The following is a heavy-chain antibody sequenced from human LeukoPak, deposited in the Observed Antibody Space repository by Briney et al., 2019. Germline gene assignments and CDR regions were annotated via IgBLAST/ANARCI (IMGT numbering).Heavy chain of an antibody. J-gene: IGHJ4*02. CDR2: IYYSDMYNSGST. V-gene: IGHV4-59*01. CDR3: ARALDRSGWYVDY. CDR1: GGSISHYY. D-gene: IGHD6-19*01. Sequence: SETLSLTCTVSGGSISHYYWSRIRQPPGKGLEWIGYIYYSDMYNSGSTNYNPSVKSRVTISVDKSKNQFSLKLTSVTAADTAVYYCARALDRSGWYVDYWGQGTLVTVSS.